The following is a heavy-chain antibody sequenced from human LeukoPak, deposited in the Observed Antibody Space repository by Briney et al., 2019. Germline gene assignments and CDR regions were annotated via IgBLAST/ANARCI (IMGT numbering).Heavy chain of an antibody. CDR1: GGSSSGYY. CDR2: INHSGST. V-gene: IGHV4-34*01. Sequence: SETLSLTCAVYGGSSSGYYWSWIRQPPGKGLEWIGEINHSGSTNYNPSLKSRVTISVDTSKNQFSLKLSSVTAADTAVYYCARGLRAAHFDYWGQGTLVTVSS. CDR3: ARGLRAAHFDY. J-gene: IGHJ4*02. D-gene: IGHD6-13*01.